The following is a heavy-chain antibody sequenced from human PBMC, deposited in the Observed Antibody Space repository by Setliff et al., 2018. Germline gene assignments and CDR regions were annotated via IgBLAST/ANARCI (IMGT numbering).Heavy chain of an antibody. J-gene: IGHJ5*02. D-gene: IGHD2-2*01. Sequence: SVKVSCKASGGTFSSYGISWVRQAPGQGLEWMGGTIPMFGTIDYARKFQGRVTIITDESTSTAYMQLSSLGSEDTAVYYFARAPLMVVVPPDAHRFDPWGQGTLVTVSS. CDR2: TIPMFGTI. V-gene: IGHV1-69*05. CDR1: GGTFSSYG. CDR3: ARAPLMVVVPPDAHRFDP.